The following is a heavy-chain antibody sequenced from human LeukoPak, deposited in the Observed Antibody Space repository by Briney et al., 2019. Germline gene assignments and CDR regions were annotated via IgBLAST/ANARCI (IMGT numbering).Heavy chain of an antibody. CDR2: ISSSADTI. Sequence: PGGSLRLSCAASGFTFSDYYMSWIRQAPGKGLEWVSYISSSADTIYYADSVKGRFTISRDNAKNSLYLQMNSLRAEDTAVYYCARAGYSYGSRFPFAFDIWGQGTMVTVSS. CDR1: GFTFSDYY. V-gene: IGHV3-11*04. D-gene: IGHD5-18*01. J-gene: IGHJ3*02. CDR3: ARAGYSYGSRFPFAFDI.